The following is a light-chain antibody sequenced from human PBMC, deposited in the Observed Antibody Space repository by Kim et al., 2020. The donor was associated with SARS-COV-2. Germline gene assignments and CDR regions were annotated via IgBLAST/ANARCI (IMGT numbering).Light chain of an antibody. Sequence: GQSVTISCSGTYSDIGDYDYVSWYQQHPGKAPKIIIYEVTKRPSGVPDRFSGSKSGSTASLTVSGLQAEDEADYYCSSFAGTNSVLFGGGTQLTVL. CDR2: EVT. J-gene: IGLJ2*01. V-gene: IGLV2-8*01. CDR3: SSFAGTNSVL. CDR1: YSDIGDYDY.